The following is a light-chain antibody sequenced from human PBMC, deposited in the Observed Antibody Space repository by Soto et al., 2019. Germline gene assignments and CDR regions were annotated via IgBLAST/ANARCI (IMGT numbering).Light chain of an antibody. CDR2: EGS. Sequence: QSALTQPGSVSGSPGQSNTISCSGTSSDIGSYNLVSWYQQHPGKAPKVIIFEGSRLPSGVSSRFSGSKSGNTASLTISGLRPEDEADYYCSSYAGSNILVVFGGGTKVTVL. J-gene: IGLJ2*01. V-gene: IGLV2-23*01. CDR3: SSYAGSNILVV. CDR1: SSDIGSYNL.